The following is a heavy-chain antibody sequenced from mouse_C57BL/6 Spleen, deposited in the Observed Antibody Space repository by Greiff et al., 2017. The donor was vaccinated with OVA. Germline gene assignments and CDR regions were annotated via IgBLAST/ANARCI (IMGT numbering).Heavy chain of an antibody. V-gene: IGHV1-64*01. CDR3: ARRIYYGNYDYFDY. CDR1: GYTFTSYW. Sequence: QVQLQQPGAELVKPGASVKLSCKASGYTFTSYWMHWVKQRPGQGLEWIGMIHPNSGSTNYNEKFKSKATLTVDKSSSTAYMQLSSLTSEDSAVYYCARRIYYGNYDYFDYWGQGTTLTVSS. J-gene: IGHJ2*01. D-gene: IGHD2-1*01. CDR2: IHPNSGST.